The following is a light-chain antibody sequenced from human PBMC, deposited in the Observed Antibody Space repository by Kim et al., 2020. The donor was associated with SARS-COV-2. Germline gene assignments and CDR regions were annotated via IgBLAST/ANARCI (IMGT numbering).Light chain of an antibody. CDR1: QDIANS. J-gene: IGKJ1*01. V-gene: IGKV1-27*01. CDR3: QKYNSAPWT. Sequence: ASVGDRVTITCRASQDIANSLAWYQQKPGKVPQVLIYAASTLQSGVPSRFSGSGSGTEFTLTIGSLQTEDVAPYYCQKYNSAPWTFGPGTKVDIK. CDR2: AAS.